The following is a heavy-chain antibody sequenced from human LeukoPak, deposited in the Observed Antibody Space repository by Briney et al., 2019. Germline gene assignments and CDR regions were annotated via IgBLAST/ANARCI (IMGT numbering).Heavy chain of an antibody. CDR3: AKARGYCSGDTCYYFDY. J-gene: IGHJ4*02. V-gene: IGHV3-23*01. D-gene: IGHD2-15*01. CDR1: GFAFSSYA. CDR2: MSGSGGSI. Sequence: GGSLRLSCAASGFAFSSYAMSWARQAPGRGLEWLSGMSGSGGSIHYADSVKGRFTISRDNSKNTLYLQMNSLRAEDTAVYYCAKARGYCSGDTCYYFDYWGQGTLVTVSS.